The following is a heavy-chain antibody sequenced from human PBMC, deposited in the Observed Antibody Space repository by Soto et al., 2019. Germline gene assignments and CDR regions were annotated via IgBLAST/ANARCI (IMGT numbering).Heavy chain of an antibody. CDR3: AKDPHWSRTGTTVNWFDP. CDR1: GFTFSSYA. D-gene: IGHD1-7*01. CDR2: ISGSGGST. J-gene: IGHJ5*02. Sequence: LRLSCAASGFTFSSYAMTWVRQAPGKGLEWVSAISGSGGSTYYADSVKGRFTISRDNSKNTLYLQMNGLRAEDTAVYYCAKDPHWSRTGTTVNWFDPWGQGTLVTVSS. V-gene: IGHV3-23*01.